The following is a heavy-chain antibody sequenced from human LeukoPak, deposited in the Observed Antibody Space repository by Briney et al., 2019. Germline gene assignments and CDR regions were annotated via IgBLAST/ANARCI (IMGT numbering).Heavy chain of an antibody. Sequence: GGSLRLSCAASGFTFSSYSMNWVRQAPGKGLEWVSYISSSSSTIYYADSVKGRFTISRDNAKNSLYLQMNSLRAEDTAVYYCARDGVGATFVYYYYYYMDVWGKGTTVTVSS. V-gene: IGHV3-48*01. D-gene: IGHD1-26*01. CDR2: ISSSSSTI. J-gene: IGHJ6*03. CDR3: ARDGVGATFVYYYYYYMDV. CDR1: GFTFSSYS.